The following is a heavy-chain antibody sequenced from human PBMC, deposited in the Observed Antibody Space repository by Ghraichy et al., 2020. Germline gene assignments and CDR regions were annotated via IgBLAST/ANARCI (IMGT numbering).Heavy chain of an antibody. J-gene: IGHJ4*02. D-gene: IGHD6-19*01. CDR2: IYYSGST. V-gene: IGHV4-31*02. Sequence: WIGYIYYSGSTYYNPSLKSRVTISVDTSKNQFSLKLSSLASADTAVYYCASSLRLYSSGPGYFDYWGQ. CDR3: ASSLRLYSSGPGYFDY.